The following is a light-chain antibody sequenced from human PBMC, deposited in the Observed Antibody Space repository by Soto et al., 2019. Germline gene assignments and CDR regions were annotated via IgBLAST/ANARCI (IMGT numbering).Light chain of an antibody. CDR3: QQTYGTPFT. J-gene: IGKJ3*01. CDR2: AAS. Sequence: DIQMTQSPSSLSASVGDRVTITCRASQSISSYLNWYQQKPGKAPKLLAYAASSLQGGVPSRFSGSGSGTDFTLTISSLQPEDFATYYCQQTYGTPFTFGPGTKVDIK. V-gene: IGKV1-39*01. CDR1: QSISSY.